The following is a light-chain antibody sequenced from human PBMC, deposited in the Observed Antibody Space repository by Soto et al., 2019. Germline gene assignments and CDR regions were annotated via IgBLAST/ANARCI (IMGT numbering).Light chain of an antibody. CDR2: DAS. CDR1: QSVGNS. CDR3: QQRYHCPLT. J-gene: IGKJ4*01. Sequence: EIVLTQSPATLSLSPGERATLSCRASQSVGNSLAWYQQKRGQAPRLLINDASKRATGIPGRFSSSGSGTHFTLTIRRLQPEDFAVNYCQQRYHCPLTFGGGTKVEIK. V-gene: IGKV3-11*01.